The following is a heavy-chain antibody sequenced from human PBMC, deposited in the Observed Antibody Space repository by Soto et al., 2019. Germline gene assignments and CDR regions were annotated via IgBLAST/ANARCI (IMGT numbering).Heavy chain of an antibody. CDR1: GDSISSNNYY. CDR3: ARHRGPTGPNY. J-gene: IGHJ4*02. D-gene: IGHD3-10*01. V-gene: IGHV4-39*01. Sequence: QLQLQESGPRLVKPSETLSLTCTVSGDSISSNNYYWRSIRQRPEKGLEWIGSMYHSGNTYHNPSLKSRVTISVDTSKNQLSLNLRSVTAADTAVYHCARHRGPTGPNYWGQGTLVTVSS. CDR2: MYHSGNT.